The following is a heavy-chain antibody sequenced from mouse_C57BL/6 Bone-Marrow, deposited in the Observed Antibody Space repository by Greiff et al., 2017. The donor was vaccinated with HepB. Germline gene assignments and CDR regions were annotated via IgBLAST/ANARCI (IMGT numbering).Heavy chain of an antibody. CDR3: TRGGRTGTSMDY. CDR1: GYTFTDYE. J-gene: IGHJ4*01. CDR2: IDPETGGT. Sequence: QVQLQQSGAELVRPGASVTLSCKASGYTFTDYEMHWVKQTPVHGLEWIGAIDPETGGTAYNQKFKGKAILTADKSSSTAYMELRSLTSEDSAVYYCTRGGRTGTSMDYWGQGTSVTVSS. D-gene: IGHD4-1*01. V-gene: IGHV1-15*01.